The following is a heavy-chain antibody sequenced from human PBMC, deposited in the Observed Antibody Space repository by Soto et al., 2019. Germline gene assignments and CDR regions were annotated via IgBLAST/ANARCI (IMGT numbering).Heavy chain of an antibody. D-gene: IGHD3-22*01. Sequence: QIQLMQSGAEVKKPGASVKVSCKASGYTFTSYGIHWVRQAPRQRLEWTGWINAGNGNTKYSEKCQGRVTITRDTSASTAYLELSSLRSEDTAVYYCARDPNDSSAYYHHYYYGMDVWGQGTTVTVSS. CDR1: GYTFTSYG. V-gene: IGHV1-3*01. J-gene: IGHJ6*02. CDR3: ARDPNDSSAYYHHYYYGMDV. CDR2: INAGNGNT.